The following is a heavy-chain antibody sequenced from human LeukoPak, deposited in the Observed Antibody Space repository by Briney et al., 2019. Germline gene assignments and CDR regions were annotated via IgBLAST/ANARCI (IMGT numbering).Heavy chain of an antibody. D-gene: IGHD3-22*01. Sequence: GASVKVSCKASGYTFTSYDINWVRRATGQGRKWMGWMNPNSGNTGYAQKFQGRVTMTRNTSISTAYMELSSLRSEDTAVYYCARAIVVVIPDYWGQGTLVTVSS. CDR3: ARAIVVVIPDY. CDR2: MNPNSGNT. V-gene: IGHV1-8*01. J-gene: IGHJ4*02. CDR1: GYTFTSYD.